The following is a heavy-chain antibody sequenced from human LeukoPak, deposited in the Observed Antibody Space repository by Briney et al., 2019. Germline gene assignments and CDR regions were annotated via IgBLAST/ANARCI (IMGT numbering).Heavy chain of an antibody. CDR3: GRSEDAFDI. J-gene: IGHJ3*02. CDR1: GGSISFYY. CDR2: VYSTGST. Sequence: SETLSLTCTVSGGSISFYYWSWIRQPAGKGLEWIGRVYSTGSTDYNPSLKSRVTMSVDTSKNQFSLKLRSVTAADTAVYYCGRSEDAFDIWGQGTMVTVSS. V-gene: IGHV4-4*07.